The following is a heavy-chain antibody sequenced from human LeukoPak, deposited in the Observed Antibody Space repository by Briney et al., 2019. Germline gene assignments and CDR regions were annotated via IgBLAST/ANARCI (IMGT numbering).Heavy chain of an antibody. CDR2: ISSSSSYI. CDR1: GFTFSSYS. CDR3: ARGRDGYNPNSGDFDY. J-gene: IGHJ4*02. D-gene: IGHD5-24*01. Sequence: GGSLRLSCAASGFTFSSYSMNWVRQAPGKGLEWVSSISSSSSYIYYADSVKGRFTISRDNAKNSLFLQMNSLRDEDTAVYYCARGRDGYNPNSGDFDYWGQGTLVTVSS. V-gene: IGHV3-21*01.